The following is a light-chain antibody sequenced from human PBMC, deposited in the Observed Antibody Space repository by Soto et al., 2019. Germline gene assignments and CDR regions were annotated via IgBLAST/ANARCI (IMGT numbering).Light chain of an antibody. Sequence: SYELTQPPSVSGAPGQTARITCGGNNIGSKSVHWYQQKPGQAPVLVVDEDSDRPSGIPERFSGSNSGNTATLTISRVEAGDEADYYCQVWDSSSDVVFGGGTKLTVL. CDR3: QVWDSSSDVV. J-gene: IGLJ2*01. V-gene: IGLV3-21*02. CDR1: NIGSKS. CDR2: EDS.